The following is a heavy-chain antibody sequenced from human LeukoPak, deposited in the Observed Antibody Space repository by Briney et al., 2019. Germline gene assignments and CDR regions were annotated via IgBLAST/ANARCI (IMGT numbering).Heavy chain of an antibody. J-gene: IGHJ5*02. V-gene: IGHV4-38-2*02. CDR2: IYHSGST. D-gene: IGHD3-3*01. CDR1: GYSISSGYY. CDR3: ARDPRELRFLEWLLSGGAWFDP. Sequence: SETLSLTCTVSGYSISSGYYWGWIRQPPGKGLEWIGSIYHSGSTYYNPSLKSRVTISVDTSKNQFSLKLSSVTAADTAVYYCARDPRELRFLEWLLSGGAWFDPWGQGTLVTVSS.